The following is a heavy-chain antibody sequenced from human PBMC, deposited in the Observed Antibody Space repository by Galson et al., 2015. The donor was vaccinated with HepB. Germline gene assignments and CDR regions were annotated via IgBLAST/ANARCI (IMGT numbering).Heavy chain of an antibody. Sequence: SLRLSCAASGFTFSTYSMNWVRQAPGKGLEWVSSVSSSGGYIFYADSVRGRFTISRDNAKNSLDLQMNSLRAEDTAVYYCARARGGYYHDYWGQGTLVTVSS. J-gene: IGHJ4*02. D-gene: IGHD3-22*01. CDR2: VSSSGGYI. CDR3: ARARGGYYHDY. CDR1: GFTFSTYS. V-gene: IGHV3-21*01.